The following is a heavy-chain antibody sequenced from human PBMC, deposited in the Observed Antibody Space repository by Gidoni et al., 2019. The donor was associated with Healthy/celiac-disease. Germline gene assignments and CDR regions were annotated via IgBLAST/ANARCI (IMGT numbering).Heavy chain of an antibody. CDR1: GFNFDDYA. CDR2: ISWNSGSI. J-gene: IGHJ4*02. CDR3: AKSRRIAVAGTIDY. D-gene: IGHD6-19*01. V-gene: IGHV3-9*01. Sequence: EVQLVESGGGLVQPGRSLRLSCAASGFNFDDYAMHWVRQDPGKGLEWVLGISWNSGSIGYADSVKGRFTISRDNAKNSLYLQMNSLRAEDTALYYCAKSRRIAVAGTIDYWGQGTLVTVSS.